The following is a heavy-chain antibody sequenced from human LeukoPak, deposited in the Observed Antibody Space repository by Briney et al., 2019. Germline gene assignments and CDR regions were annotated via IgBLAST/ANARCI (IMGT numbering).Heavy chain of an antibody. J-gene: IGHJ4*02. CDR1: GYTFSSYC. CDR2: INPSVGST. V-gene: IGHV1-46*01. D-gene: IGHD6-6*01. Sequence: ASEKVSCKASGYTFSSYCMHWVRQAPGQGLEWMGIINPSVGSTSHAQKFQGRVTMTRDMSTSTVYMELSSLRSEDTAVYYCARELSSSSRLLDSWGQGTLVTVSS. CDR3: ARELSSSSRLLDS.